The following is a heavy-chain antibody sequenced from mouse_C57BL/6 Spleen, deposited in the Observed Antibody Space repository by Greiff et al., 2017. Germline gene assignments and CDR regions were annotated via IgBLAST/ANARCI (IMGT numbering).Heavy chain of an antibody. D-gene: IGHD2-1*01. Sequence: VQLQQSGPELVKPGASVKISCKASGYAFSSSWMNWVKQRPGKGLEWIGRIYPGDGDTNYNGKFKGKATLTADKSSSTAYMQLSSLTSEDSAVYFCARRTLSTMATDGDYWGQGTTLTVSS. V-gene: IGHV1-82*01. CDR3: ARRTLSTMATDGDY. CDR1: GYAFSSSW. J-gene: IGHJ2*01. CDR2: IYPGDGDT.